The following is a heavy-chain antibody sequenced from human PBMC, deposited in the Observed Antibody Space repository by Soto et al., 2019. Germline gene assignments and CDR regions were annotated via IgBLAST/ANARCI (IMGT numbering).Heavy chain of an antibody. V-gene: IGHV4-30-2*01. CDR3: ASGSSSYYDYGMDV. CDR1: GDSISRGGYS. CDR2: IYDSGST. J-gene: IGHJ6*02. D-gene: IGHD6-6*01. Sequence: SETLSLTCAVSGDSISRGGYSWTWIRQPPGKALEWIGNIYDSGSTSYNPSLKSRVTMSVDRSKNQFSLKLTSVTAADTAVYFCASGSSSYYDYGMDVWGQGTTVTVSS.